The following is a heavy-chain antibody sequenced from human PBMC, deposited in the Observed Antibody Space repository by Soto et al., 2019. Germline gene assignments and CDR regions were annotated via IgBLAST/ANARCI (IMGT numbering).Heavy chain of an antibody. D-gene: IGHD2-2*01. V-gene: IGHV4-39*01. Sequence: SETLSLTCSVSGGSISSSSHYLGWIRQPPGKGLEWIGSIYYSGSAYFNPSLKSRVTISVDTSKNQFSLKLSSVTAADTAVYYCARHPCSSSNCRYYYYGLDVWGQGPTVTVSS. J-gene: IGHJ6*02. CDR2: IYYSGSA. CDR1: GGSISSSSHY. CDR3: ARHPCSSSNCRYYYYGLDV.